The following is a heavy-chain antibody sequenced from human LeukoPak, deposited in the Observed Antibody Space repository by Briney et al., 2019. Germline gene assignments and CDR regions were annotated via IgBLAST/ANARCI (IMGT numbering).Heavy chain of an antibody. CDR3: TYNWNDDQAPGILFFDF. J-gene: IGHJ3*01. Sequence: AAVKVSLKASGYTFTSYGYSWVRQPPGQGLEWVGCISTYNGNTNIAYKFHGRVTITSDTSISKASLDLNRQRSDDKAVYYCTYNWNDDQAPGILFFDFWGQGTMVTVSS. CDR1: GYTFTSYG. V-gene: IGHV1-18*01. CDR2: ISTYNGNT. D-gene: IGHD1-20*01.